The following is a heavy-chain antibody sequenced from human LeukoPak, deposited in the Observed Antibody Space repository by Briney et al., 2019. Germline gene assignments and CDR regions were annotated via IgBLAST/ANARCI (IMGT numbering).Heavy chain of an antibody. CDR2: IWADGSNT. V-gene: IGHV3-33*01. D-gene: IGHD2-15*01. Sequence: GGSLRLSCAASGFIFSTYGMHWVRQAPGKGLEWVAAIWADGSNTDYADSVKGRFTISKDNSKNTLYLQMNSLRAEDTAVYYCARSGGGTYFDNWGQGTLVTVSS. CDR1: GFIFSTYG. CDR3: ARSGGGTYFDN. J-gene: IGHJ4*02.